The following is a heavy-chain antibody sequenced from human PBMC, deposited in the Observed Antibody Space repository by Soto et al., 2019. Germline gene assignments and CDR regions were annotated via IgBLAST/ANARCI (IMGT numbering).Heavy chain of an antibody. J-gene: IGHJ4*02. CDR1: GFSFGTYW. V-gene: IGHV3-7*01. D-gene: IGHD1-26*01. Sequence: EVQLVDSGGDLVQPGGSLRLSCAASGFSFGTYWMSWVRQAPGKGLEWVAIINQDGSEKYYVGPVKGRFTISRDNAEKSLYLQMNSLRGEDTAVYYCARDKIVGATKFDNWGQGTLVTVSS. CDR3: ARDKIVGATKFDN. CDR2: INQDGSEK.